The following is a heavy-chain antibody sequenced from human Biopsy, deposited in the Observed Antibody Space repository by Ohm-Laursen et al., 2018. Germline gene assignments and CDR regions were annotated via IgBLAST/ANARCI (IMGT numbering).Heavy chain of an antibody. CDR1: GGTFRNYG. CDR2: NIPILGTG. D-gene: IGHD3-9*01. CDR3: ATKLTGYFHH. Sequence: ASVKVSCKAPGGTFRNYGFNWGRQAPGQALEGLGGNIPILGTGNYAQKFQDRVTVAADTSTSTATMELRSLRSDDTAVYYCATKLTGYFHHWGQGTLVIVSS. J-gene: IGHJ1*01. V-gene: IGHV1-69*06.